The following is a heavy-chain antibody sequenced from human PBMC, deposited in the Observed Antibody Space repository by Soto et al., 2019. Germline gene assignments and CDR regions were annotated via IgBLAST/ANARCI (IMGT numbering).Heavy chain of an antibody. J-gene: IGHJ5*02. Sequence: QLQLQESGPGLVKPSETLSLTCTVSGGSISSSSYYWGWIRQPPGKGLEWIGSIYYSGSTYYNPSLKSRVPISVDTSQNQLALKLSSVTAAATAVYYCARPDSSGFDHWGQGTLVTVSS. V-gene: IGHV4-39*01. D-gene: IGHD6-19*01. CDR2: IYYSGST. CDR1: GGSISSSSYY. CDR3: ARPDSSGFDH.